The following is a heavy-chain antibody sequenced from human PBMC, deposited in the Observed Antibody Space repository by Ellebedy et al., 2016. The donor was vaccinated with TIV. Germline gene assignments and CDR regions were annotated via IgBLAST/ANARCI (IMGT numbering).Heavy chain of an antibody. CDR1: GYTFTDYY. CDR3: TRDLTNKVSGDY. D-gene: IGHD1/OR15-1a*01. J-gene: IGHJ4*02. Sequence: AASVKVSCKTSGYTFTDYYIHWVRQAPGQGLEWMAWINPNSGGTNYAQKFQGRVTVTSDTSTSTAFLELSRLRSDDTAVYYCTRDLTNKVSGDYWGQGTLVTVSS. CDR2: INPNSGGT. V-gene: IGHV1-2*02.